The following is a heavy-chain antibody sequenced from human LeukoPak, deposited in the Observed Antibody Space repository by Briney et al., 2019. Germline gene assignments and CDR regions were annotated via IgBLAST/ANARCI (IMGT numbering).Heavy chain of an antibody. CDR1: GGSISSGGYS. CDR3: AREGCSGGSCYSLAFDY. D-gene: IGHD2-15*01. J-gene: IGHJ4*02. CDR2: IYHSGST. V-gene: IGHV4-30-2*01. Sequence: SETLSLTCAVSGGSISSGGYSWSWIRQPPGKGLEWIGYIYHSGSTYYNPSLKSRVTISVDRSKNQFSLKLSSVTAADTAVYYCAREGCSGGSCYSLAFDYWGQGTLVTVSS.